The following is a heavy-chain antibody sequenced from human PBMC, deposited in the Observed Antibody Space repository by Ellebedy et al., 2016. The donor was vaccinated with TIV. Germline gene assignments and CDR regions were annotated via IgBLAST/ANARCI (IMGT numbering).Heavy chain of an antibody. J-gene: IGHJ4*02. CDR1: GFTFDDYA. V-gene: IGHV3-9*01. Sequence: SLKISCAASGFTFDDYAMHWVRQAPGKGLEWVSGISWNSGSIGYADSVKGRFTISRDNAKNSLYLQMNSLRAEDTALYYCAKGYSGGWLEVDYWGQGTLVTVSS. D-gene: IGHD6-19*01. CDR2: ISWNSGSI. CDR3: AKGYSGGWLEVDY.